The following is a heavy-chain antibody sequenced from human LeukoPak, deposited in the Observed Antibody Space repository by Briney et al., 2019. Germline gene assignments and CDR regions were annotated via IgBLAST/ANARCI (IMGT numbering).Heavy chain of an antibody. Sequence: SETLSLTCTVSGGSISSYYWSWIRQPAGKGLEWIGRVYTSGSTNYNPSLRSRVTMSVDTSKNQFSLKLSSVTAADTAVYYCAREGSIAAHFDYWGQGTLVTVSS. J-gene: IGHJ4*02. CDR2: VYTSGST. V-gene: IGHV4-4*07. CDR1: GGSISSYY. CDR3: AREGSIAAHFDY. D-gene: IGHD6-6*01.